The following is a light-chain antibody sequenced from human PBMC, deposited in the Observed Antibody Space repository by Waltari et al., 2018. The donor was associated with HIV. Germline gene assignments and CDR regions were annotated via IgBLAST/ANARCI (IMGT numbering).Light chain of an antibody. CDR1: QSVSSK. J-gene: IGKJ5*01. V-gene: IGKV3D-15*01. CDR2: GAS. CDR3: QQYYKWPLT. Sequence: SVSPGERATLSCRASQSVSSKLAWYQQKPGQAPRLLIYGASTRSTGIPGRFSGSESGTEFILTISSLQSEDCAVYYCQQYYKWPLTFGQGTRLEIK.